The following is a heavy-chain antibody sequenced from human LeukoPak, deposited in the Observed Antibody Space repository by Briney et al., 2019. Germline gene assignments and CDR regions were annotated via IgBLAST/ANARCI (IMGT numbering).Heavy chain of an antibody. J-gene: IGHJ6*03. CDR1: GFTFNSYS. V-gene: IGHV3-33*01. CDR2: IWYDGSNK. CDR3: ARGSTGDYYYYYYMDV. Sequence: GGSLRLSCAASGFTFNSYSMHWVRQAPGKGLEWVAVIWYDGSNKYYADSVKGRFTISRDNSNNTLYLQMNSLSAEDTAVYYCARGSTGDYYYYYYMDVWGKGTTVTVSS. D-gene: IGHD7-27*01.